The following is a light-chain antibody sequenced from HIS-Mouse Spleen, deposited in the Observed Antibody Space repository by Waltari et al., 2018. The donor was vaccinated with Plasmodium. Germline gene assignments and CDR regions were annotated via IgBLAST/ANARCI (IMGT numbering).Light chain of an antibody. CDR3: QQYNNWPPYT. CDR1: QSVSSN. V-gene: IGKV3-15*01. CDR2: GAS. Sequence: EIVMTQSPATLSVSPGERATLSCRASQSVSSNLAWYKQKPGQAPRLLIYGASTRATGIPARFSGSGSGTECTLTISSMQSEDFAVYYCQQYNNWPPYTFGQGTKLEIK. J-gene: IGKJ2*01.